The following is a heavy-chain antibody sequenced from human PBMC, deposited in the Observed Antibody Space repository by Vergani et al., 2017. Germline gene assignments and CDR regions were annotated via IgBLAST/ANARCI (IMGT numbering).Heavy chain of an antibody. D-gene: IGHD2-21*01. J-gene: IGHJ4*02. CDR2: IYDSGDT. CDR1: GDSMNTYY. V-gene: IGHV4-59*01. CDR3: ARSALWWLRQIDS. Sequence: QVQLQESGPGLVKPSETLSLPCSVSGDSMNTYYWTWIRQPPGKGLEWIGYIYDSGDTKYNPSLKSRVTMSLDTSKNQFSLNLYSVTAADTAVYYCARSALWWLRQIDSWGQGTLVTVSS.